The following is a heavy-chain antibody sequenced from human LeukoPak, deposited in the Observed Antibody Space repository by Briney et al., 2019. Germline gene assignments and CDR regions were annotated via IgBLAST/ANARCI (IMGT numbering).Heavy chain of an antibody. Sequence: GGSLRLSCAASGFTFSSYEMNWVRQAPGKGLEWVSYISSSGSTIYYADSVKGRFTISRDNAKNSLYLQMNSLRAEDTAVYYCAKTLGYCSGGSCYSGVIDYWSQGTLVTVSS. CDR3: AKTLGYCSGGSCYSGVIDY. CDR1: GFTFSSYE. V-gene: IGHV3-48*03. D-gene: IGHD2-15*01. CDR2: ISSSGSTI. J-gene: IGHJ4*02.